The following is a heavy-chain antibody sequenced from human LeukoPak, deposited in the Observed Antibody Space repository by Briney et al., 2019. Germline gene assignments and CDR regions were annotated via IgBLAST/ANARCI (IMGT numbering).Heavy chain of an antibody. CDR3: ARDPGPYYLDY. J-gene: IGHJ4*02. V-gene: IGHV3-30*04. CDR1: GFTFSSFA. Sequence: GGPLRLSCAASGFTFSSFALHWVRQAPGKGLEWVAIISYEGKNKYYADSVKGRFTISRDNSKNTLYMQMNSLRPEDTAVYYCARDPGPYYLDYWGLGTLVTVSS. CDR2: ISYEGKNK.